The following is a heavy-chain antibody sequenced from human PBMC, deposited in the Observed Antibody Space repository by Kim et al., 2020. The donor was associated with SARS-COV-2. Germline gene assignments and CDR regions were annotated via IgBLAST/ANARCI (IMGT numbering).Heavy chain of an antibody. J-gene: IGHJ4*01. CDR1: GFTFSRYD. CDR2: VNNGGNS. D-gene: IGHD3-22*01. CDR3: SKDDDSCGWATFD. Sequence: GGSLRLSCEGSGFTFSRYDISWVRQAPGKGPEWVACVNNGGNSYYAASVKDRFTIFTGDATKKSYLLMTSLMAEDTAPEYCSKDDDSCGWATFD. V-gene: IGHV3-23*01.